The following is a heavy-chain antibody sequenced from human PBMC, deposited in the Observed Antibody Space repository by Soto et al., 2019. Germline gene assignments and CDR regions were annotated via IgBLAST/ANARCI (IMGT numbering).Heavy chain of an antibody. Sequence: QVQLVESGGGVVQPGRSLRLSCAASGFTFSSYGMHWVRQAPGKGLEWVAVIWYDGSNKYYADSVKGRFTISRDNSKNTLYLQMNSLRAEDTAVYYCARTELYRLAPDYWGQGTLVTVSS. CDR2: IWYDGSNK. CDR1: GFTFSSYG. CDR3: ARTELYRLAPDY. D-gene: IGHD3-16*01. V-gene: IGHV3-33*01. J-gene: IGHJ4*02.